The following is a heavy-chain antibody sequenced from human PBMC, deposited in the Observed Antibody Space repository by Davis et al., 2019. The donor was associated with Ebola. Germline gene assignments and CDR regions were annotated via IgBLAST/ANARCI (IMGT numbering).Heavy chain of an antibody. Sequence: GGSLRLSCAASGFTFSSYSMNWVRQAPGKGLEWVSYISSSSTIYYADSVKGRFTISRDDAKKSLYLQMDSLRAEDTAVYYCAQQLDDYGGNALRYWGQGTLVTVSS. D-gene: IGHD4-23*01. J-gene: IGHJ4*02. CDR1: GFTFSSYS. CDR2: ISSSSTI. CDR3: AQQLDDYGGNALRY. V-gene: IGHV3-48*04.